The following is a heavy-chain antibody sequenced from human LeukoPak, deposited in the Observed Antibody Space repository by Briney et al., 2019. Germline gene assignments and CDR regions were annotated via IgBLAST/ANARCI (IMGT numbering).Heavy chain of an antibody. V-gene: IGHV3-7*01. D-gene: IGHD3-16*02. CDR1: GLSISGQW. CDR3: GYTNNFYH. J-gene: IGHJ4*02. Sequence: GGSLRLSCVASGLSISGQWMNWVRQAPGQGLEWVANIKHDGSEEHYVDSAKGRFTISRDDGRNSVSLQMNSVRAEDTAVYYCGYTNNFYHWGQGTLVVVSS. CDR2: IKHDGSEE.